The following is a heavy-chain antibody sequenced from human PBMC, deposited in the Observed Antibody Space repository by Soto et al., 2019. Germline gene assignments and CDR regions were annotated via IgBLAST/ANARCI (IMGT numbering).Heavy chain of an antibody. J-gene: IGHJ4*02. Sequence: GPVKVSCKASGYTFTVYYMHWVRQAPGQGLEWMGWINPNSGGTNYAQKFQGRVTMTRDTSISTAYMELSRLRSDDTAVYYCARVREGKYDILTGYLPIFDYWGQGTLVTVSS. CDR2: INPNSGGT. CDR1: GYTFTVYY. D-gene: IGHD3-9*01. CDR3: ARVREGKYDILTGYLPIFDY. V-gene: IGHV1-2*02.